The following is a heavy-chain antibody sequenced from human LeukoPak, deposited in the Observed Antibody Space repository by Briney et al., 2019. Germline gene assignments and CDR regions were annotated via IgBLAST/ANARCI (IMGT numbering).Heavy chain of an antibody. J-gene: IGHJ5*02. CDR3: AREGDNYGNWFDP. CDR1: GGSISSYY. Sequence: SETLSLTCTVSGGSISSYYWSWIRQPAGKGLEWIGRIYISGSTSYNPSLKSRVTISVDTSKNQFSLKLSSVTAADTAVYYCAREGDNYGNWFDPWGQGTLVTVSS. CDR2: IYISGST. V-gene: IGHV4-4*07. D-gene: IGHD5-18*01.